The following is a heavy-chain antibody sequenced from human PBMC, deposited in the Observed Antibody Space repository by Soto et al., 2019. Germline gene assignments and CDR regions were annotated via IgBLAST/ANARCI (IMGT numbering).Heavy chain of an antibody. CDR1: GGSISSYY. CDR3: ARDSPHYYDSSGLDY. CDR2: IYYSGST. J-gene: IGHJ4*02. V-gene: IGHV4-59*01. D-gene: IGHD3-22*01. Sequence: SETLSLTCTVSGGSISSYYWSWIRQPPGKGLEWIGYIYYSGSTNYNPSLKSRVTISVDTSKNQFSLKLSSVTAADTAVYYCARDSPHYYDSSGLDYWGQGTLVTVSS.